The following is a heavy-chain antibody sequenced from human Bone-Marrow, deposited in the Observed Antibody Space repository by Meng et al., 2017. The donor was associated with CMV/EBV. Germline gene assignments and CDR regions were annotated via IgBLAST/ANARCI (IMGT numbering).Heavy chain of an antibody. J-gene: IGHJ4*02. Sequence: EVQLVESGGGLVKPGGSLRLFCAASGFTFSSYSMNWVRQAPGKGLEWVSSISSSSSYIYYAVSVKGRFTISRDNAKNSLYLQMNSLRAEDTAVYYCARDRVVATIRGPYFDYWGQGTLVTVSS. CDR2: ISSSSSYI. D-gene: IGHD5-12*01. CDR1: GFTFSSYS. CDR3: ARDRVVATIRGPYFDY. V-gene: IGHV3-21*01.